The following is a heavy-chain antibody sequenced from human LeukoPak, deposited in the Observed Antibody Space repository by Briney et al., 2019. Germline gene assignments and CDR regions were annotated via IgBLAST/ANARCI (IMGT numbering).Heavy chain of an antibody. V-gene: IGHV4-59*12. CDR3: ASSTLVVAFDI. CDR1: GGSISSYY. J-gene: IGHJ3*02. CDR2: IYYSGST. Sequence: SETLSLTCTVSGGSISSYYWSWIRQPPGKGLEWIGYIYYSGSTNYNPSLKSRVTISVDTSKNQFSLKLSSVTAADTAVYYCASSTLVVAFDIWGQGTMVTVSS.